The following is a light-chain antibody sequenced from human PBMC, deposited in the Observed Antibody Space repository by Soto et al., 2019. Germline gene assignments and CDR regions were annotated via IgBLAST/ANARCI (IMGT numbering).Light chain of an antibody. CDR1: ESISRDY. CDR2: DAS. J-gene: IGKJ1*01. V-gene: IGKV3D-11*02. Sequence: EIVLTQSPGTLSLSPGQRATLSCRASESISRDYLAWYQQRLGQAPRLVIYDASNRATGIPARFSGSGPGTDFTLTISSLEPEDFAVYYCQQRSNWPWTFGQGTKVDIK. CDR3: QQRSNWPWT.